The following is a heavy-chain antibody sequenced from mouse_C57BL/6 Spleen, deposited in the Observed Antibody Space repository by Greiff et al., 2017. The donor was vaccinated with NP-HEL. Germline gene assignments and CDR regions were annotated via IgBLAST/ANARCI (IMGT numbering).Heavy chain of an antibody. CDR2: IDPSDSYT. Sequence: QVQLQQPGAELVMPGASVKLSCKASGYTFTSYWMHWVKQRPGQGLEWIGEIDPSDSYTNYNQKFKGKSTLTVDKSSSTAYMQLSSLTSEDSAVYYCARGGKNFFFAYWGQGTLVTVSA. V-gene: IGHV1-69*01. CDR1: GYTFTSYW. J-gene: IGHJ3*01. CDR3: ARGGKNFFFAY.